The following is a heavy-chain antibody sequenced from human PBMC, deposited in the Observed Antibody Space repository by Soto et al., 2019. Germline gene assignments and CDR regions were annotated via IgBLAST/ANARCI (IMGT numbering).Heavy chain of an antibody. CDR1: GYTFTSYY. V-gene: IGHV1-46*01. D-gene: IGHD2-8*02. CDR3: ARDVRAEYWFEY. Sequence: QVQLVQSGAEVKKPGASVKVSCKASGYTFTSYYMHWVRQAPGQGLEWMGIINPSGGSTSYAQKFQGRVNMTRDTATGTVYMELSSLRSEDTAVYYCARDVRAEYWFEYWGQGNLVTVSS. CDR2: INPSGGST. J-gene: IGHJ4*02.